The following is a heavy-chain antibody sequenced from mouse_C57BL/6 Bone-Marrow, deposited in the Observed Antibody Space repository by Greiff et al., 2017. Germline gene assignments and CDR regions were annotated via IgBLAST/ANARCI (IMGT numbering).Heavy chain of an antibody. CDR2: IDPSDSYT. CDR3: AAYDYDAY. Sequence: QVQLQQPGAELVMPGASVKLSCKASGYTFTSYWMHWVKQRPGQGLEWIGEIDPSDSYTNYNQKFKGKSTLTVDKSSSTAYMQHSSLTSEDSAVYYCAAYDYDAYWGQGTLVTVSA. CDR1: GYTFTSYW. D-gene: IGHD2-4*01. J-gene: IGHJ3*01. V-gene: IGHV1-69*01.